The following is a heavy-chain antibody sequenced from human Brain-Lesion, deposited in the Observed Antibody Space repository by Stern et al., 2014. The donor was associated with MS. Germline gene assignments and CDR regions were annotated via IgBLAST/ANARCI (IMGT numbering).Heavy chain of an antibody. CDR1: GGLFRSDA. CDR2: IIPMTGEA. Sequence: VQLVQSGAEVRKPGSSAKVSCKASGGLFRSDAISWVRQAPGQGLEWLGGIIPMTGEAHYAQKFLDRVTITADESTTTTYMDLNSLTSEDTALYYCARHWGTDLWGQGTLLTVSS. V-gene: IGHV1-69*01. CDR3: ARHWGTDL. D-gene: IGHD7-27*01. J-gene: IGHJ5*02.